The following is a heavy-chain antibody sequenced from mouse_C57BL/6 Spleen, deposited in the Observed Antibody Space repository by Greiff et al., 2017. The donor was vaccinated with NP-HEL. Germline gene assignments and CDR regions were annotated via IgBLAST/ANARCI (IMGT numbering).Heavy chain of an antibody. CDR3: ARAYYSKGYAMDY. Sequence: QVQLQQSGAELVKPGASVKLSCKASGYTFTSYWMHWVKQRPGQGLEWIGMIHPNSGSTNYNEKFKSKATLTVDKSSSTAYMQLSSLTSEDSAVYYCARAYYSKGYAMDYWGQGTSVTVSS. CDR2: IHPNSGST. D-gene: IGHD2-5*01. CDR1: GYTFTSYW. J-gene: IGHJ4*01. V-gene: IGHV1-64*01.